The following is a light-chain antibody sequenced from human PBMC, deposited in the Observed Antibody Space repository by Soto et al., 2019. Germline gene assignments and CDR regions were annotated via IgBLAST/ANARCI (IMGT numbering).Light chain of an antibody. Sequence: DIQMTQSPSTLSASVGDRVTITCRASQSISSWLAWYQQKPGKAHKLLIYDASSLESGVPSRFSGSGSGTEFTLTISTLQPDDLATYYCQQYDSYQWTFGQGTKV. CDR3: QQYDSYQWT. V-gene: IGKV1-5*01. J-gene: IGKJ1*01. CDR1: QSISSW. CDR2: DAS.